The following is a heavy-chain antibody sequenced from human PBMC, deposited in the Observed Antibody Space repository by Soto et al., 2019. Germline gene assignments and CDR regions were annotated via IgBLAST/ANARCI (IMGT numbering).Heavy chain of an antibody. CDR2: IYSGGST. CDR3: ARVNEGIVLVPAAAYYFDY. J-gene: IGHJ4*02. Sequence: GGSLRLSCAASGFTVSSNYMSWVRQAPGKGLEWVSVIYSGGSTYYADSVKGRFTISRDNSKNTLYLQMNSLRAEDTAVYYCARVNEGIVLVPAAAYYFDYWGQGTLVTVSS. CDR1: GFTVSSNY. V-gene: IGHV3-66*01. D-gene: IGHD2-2*01.